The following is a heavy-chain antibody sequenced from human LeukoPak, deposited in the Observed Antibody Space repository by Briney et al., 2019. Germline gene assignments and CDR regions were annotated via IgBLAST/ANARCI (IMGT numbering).Heavy chain of an antibody. CDR2: IIPILGIA. Sequence: SVKLSCKASGGTFSSYAISWVRQAPGQGLEWMGRIIPILGIANYAQKFQGRVTITADKSTSTTYMELSSLRSEDTAVYYCAREDGYSYGTNWFDPWGQGTLVTVSS. V-gene: IGHV1-69*04. J-gene: IGHJ5*02. CDR1: GGTFSSYA. CDR3: AREDGYSYGTNWFDP. D-gene: IGHD5-18*01.